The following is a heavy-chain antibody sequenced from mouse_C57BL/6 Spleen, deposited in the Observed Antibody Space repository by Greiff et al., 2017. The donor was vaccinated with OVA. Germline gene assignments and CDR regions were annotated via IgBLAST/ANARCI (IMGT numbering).Heavy chain of an antibody. CDR3: ARGDYDGEFAY. CDR1: GYTFTDYY. J-gene: IGHJ3*01. Sequence: QVQLKQSGAELVRPGASVKLSCKASGYTFTDYYINWVKQRPGQGLEWIARIYPGSGNTYYNEKFKGKATLTAEKSSSTAYMQLSSLTSEDSAVYFCARGDYDGEFAYWGQGTLVTVSA. CDR2: IYPGSGNT. D-gene: IGHD2-4*01. V-gene: IGHV1-76*01.